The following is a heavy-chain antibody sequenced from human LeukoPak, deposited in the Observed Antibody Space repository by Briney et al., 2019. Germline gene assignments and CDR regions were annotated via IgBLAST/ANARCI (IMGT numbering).Heavy chain of an antibody. CDR3: AREEIPVLVPLLRSDYYYGMDV. J-gene: IGHJ6*02. D-gene: IGHD2-2*01. V-gene: IGHV1-18*01. CDR1: GYTFTSYG. CDR2: ISAYSGNT. Sequence: GVSVKVSCKASGYTFTSYGISWVRQAPGQGLEWMGWISAYSGNTNYAQKLQGRVTMTTDTSTSTAYMELRSLRSDDTAVYYCAREEIPVLVPLLRSDYYYGMDVWGQGTTVTVSS.